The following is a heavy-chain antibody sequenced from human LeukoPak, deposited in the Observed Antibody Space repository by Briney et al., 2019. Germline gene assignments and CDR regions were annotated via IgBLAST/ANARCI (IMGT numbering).Heavy chain of an antibody. D-gene: IGHD2-15*01. Sequence: GGSLRLSCAAPGFTFSTFGMHWVRQAPGKGLEWASVISNDGSNKYYVDSVKGRFTISRDNSKNTLYLQMNSLREEDTAVYYCAKDEGYCSGGSCYRTDYWGQGTLVTVSS. CDR2: ISNDGSNK. J-gene: IGHJ4*02. CDR3: AKDEGYCSGGSCYRTDY. CDR1: GFTFSTFG. V-gene: IGHV3-30*18.